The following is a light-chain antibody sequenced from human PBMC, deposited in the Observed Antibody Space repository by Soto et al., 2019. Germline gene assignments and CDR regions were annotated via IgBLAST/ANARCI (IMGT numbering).Light chain of an antibody. J-gene: IGLJ2*01. CDR3: QTWGTGIHVV. CDR2: FNSDGSH. V-gene: IGLV4-69*01. Sequence: QSVLTQSPSASASLGASVKLTCTLSSGHSSYAIAWHQQQPEKGPRYLMKFNSDGSHTKGDGIPDRFSGSSSGAERYLTISSLQSEDEADYYCQTWGTGIHVVFGGGTKVTVL. CDR1: SGHSSYA.